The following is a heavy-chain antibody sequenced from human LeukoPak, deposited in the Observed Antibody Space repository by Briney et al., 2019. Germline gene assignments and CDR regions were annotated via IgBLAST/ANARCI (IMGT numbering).Heavy chain of an antibody. CDR3: ATTGLLGDIP. J-gene: IGHJ5*02. CDR1: GFTFSSYS. CDR2: ISKNGKTI. Sequence: GGSLRLSCAASGFTFSSYSMNWVRQAPGKGLEWLSYISKNGKTIYYADSVKGRFTISRDNARKSVYLQMNSLRAEDTAVYYCATTGLLGDIPWGQGTLVTVSS. V-gene: IGHV3-48*04. D-gene: IGHD2-21*01.